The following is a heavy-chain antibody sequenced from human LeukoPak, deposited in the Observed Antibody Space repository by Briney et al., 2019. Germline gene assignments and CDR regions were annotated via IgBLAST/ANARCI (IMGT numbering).Heavy chain of an antibody. J-gene: IGHJ4*02. CDR2: INHSGST. CDR3: ARGRYSSGYFDY. CDR1: GGSFSGYY. Sequence: SETLSLTCAVYGGSFSGYYWSWIRQPPGKGLEWIGEINHSGSTNYNPSLKSRVTISVDTSKNQFSLKLSSVTAADTAVYYCARGRYSSGYFDYRGQGTLVTVSS. D-gene: IGHD6-19*01. V-gene: IGHV4-34*01.